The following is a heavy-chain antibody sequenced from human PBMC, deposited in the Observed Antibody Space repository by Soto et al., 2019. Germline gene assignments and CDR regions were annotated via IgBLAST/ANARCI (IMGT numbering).Heavy chain of an antibody. CDR1: GGSINSGVYS. D-gene: IGHD2-2*01. CDR2: IYQGGTT. V-gene: IGHV4-30-2*01. CDR3: VRGGVPVAIGGFDL. Sequence: QLQLQESGSGLVKPSQALSPTCTVSGGSINSGVYSWNWLGQPPGQNLEWIGYIYQGGTTYYNPSLGGQATISLDGSRNQVSLNLRSVTGADTAVYYCVRGGVPVAIGGFDLWGQGTLVTVSS. J-gene: IGHJ5*02.